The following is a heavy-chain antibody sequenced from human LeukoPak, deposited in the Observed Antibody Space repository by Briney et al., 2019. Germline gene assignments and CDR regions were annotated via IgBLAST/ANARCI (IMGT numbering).Heavy chain of an antibody. D-gene: IGHD2-2*01. J-gene: IGHJ4*02. Sequence: SQTLSLTCTVSGGSISSGSYYWSWIRQPAGKGLEWIGRIYTSGSTNYNPSLKSRVTISVDTSKNQFSLKLSSVTAADTAVYYCARVVVVPAEYYFDYWGQGTLVTVSS. V-gene: IGHV4-61*02. CDR2: IYTSGST. CDR1: GGSISSGSYY. CDR3: ARVVVVPAEYYFDY.